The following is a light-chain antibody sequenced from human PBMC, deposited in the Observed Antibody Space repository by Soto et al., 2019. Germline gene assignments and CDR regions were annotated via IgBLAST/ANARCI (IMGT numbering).Light chain of an antibody. CDR2: GAS. Sequence: EVVLTQSPATLSLSPGERATLSCTASQSVNVNLAWHQQKPGQPPRLLIYGASTRAAGVPARFTGSGSGTEFTLPIRSLQSYDFAVYYCQQYNPWPPYTFGQGTKLEIK. CDR3: QQYNPWPPYT. CDR1: QSVNVN. J-gene: IGKJ2*01. V-gene: IGKV3-15*01.